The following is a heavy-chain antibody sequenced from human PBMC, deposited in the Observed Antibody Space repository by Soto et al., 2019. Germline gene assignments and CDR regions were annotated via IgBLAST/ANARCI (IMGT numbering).Heavy chain of an antibody. V-gene: IGHV3-7*04. CDR2: IKQDGSEK. CDR3: ARALFPSIAAAGTPPFGY. D-gene: IGHD6-13*01. Sequence: GGSLRLSCAASGFTFSSYWMSWVRQAPGKGLEWVANIKQDGSEKYYVDSVKGQFTISRDNAKNSLYLQMNSLRAEDTAVYYCARALFPSIAAAGTPPFGYWGQGTLVTVSS. J-gene: IGHJ4*02. CDR1: GFTFSSYW.